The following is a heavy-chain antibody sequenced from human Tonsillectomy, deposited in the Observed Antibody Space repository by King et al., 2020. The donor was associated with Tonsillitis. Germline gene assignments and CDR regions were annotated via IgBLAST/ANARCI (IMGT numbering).Heavy chain of an antibody. D-gene: IGHD6-19*01. CDR1: GFTFSDYD. J-gene: IGHJ4*02. V-gene: IGHV3-23*04. CDR2: IRGTDYSE. Sequence: VQLVESGGDLVRPGGSLRLSCIASGFTFSDYDMIWVRQAPGKGLEWVSTIRGTDYSERYADSVKGRFTIARDNSKNMLYLQLNRLRAEETAIYYCAKGGPYSGWNVVHCWGQGTLVTVSS. CDR3: AKGGPYSGWNVVHC.